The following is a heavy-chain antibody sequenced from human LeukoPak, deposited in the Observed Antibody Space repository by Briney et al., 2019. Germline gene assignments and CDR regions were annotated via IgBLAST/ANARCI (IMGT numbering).Heavy chain of an antibody. Sequence: ASVKVSCKASGGTFSSYAISWVRQAPGQGLEWMGRIIPIFGIANYAQKFQGRVTFTADKSTSTAYMELSSLRSEDTAVYYCARDNCGGDCYSTYYYYYGMDVWGQGTTVTVSS. V-gene: IGHV1-69*04. CDR1: GGTFSSYA. D-gene: IGHD2-21*02. CDR3: ARDNCGGDCYSTYYYYYGMDV. J-gene: IGHJ6*02. CDR2: IIPIFGIA.